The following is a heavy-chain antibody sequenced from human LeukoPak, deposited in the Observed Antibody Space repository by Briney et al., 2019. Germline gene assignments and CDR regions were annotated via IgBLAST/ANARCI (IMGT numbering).Heavy chain of an antibody. CDR1: GFTFSSYS. J-gene: IGHJ3*02. CDR3: ARENYYDSIGTAPASPNAFDI. V-gene: IGHV3-21*01. Sequence: GGSLRLSCAASGFTFSSYSMNWVRQAPGKGLEWVSSISSSSSYIYYADSVKGRFTISRDNAKNSLYLQMNSLRAEDTAVYYCARENYYDSIGTAPASPNAFDIWGQGTMVTVSS. D-gene: IGHD3-22*01. CDR2: ISSSSSYI.